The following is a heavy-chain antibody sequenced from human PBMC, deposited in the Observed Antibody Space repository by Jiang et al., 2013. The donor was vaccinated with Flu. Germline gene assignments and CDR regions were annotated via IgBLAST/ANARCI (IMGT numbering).Heavy chain of an antibody. Sequence: GGSLRLSCAASGFTFSAFWMSWVRQAPGKGLEWVATINQHGNEKYYVDSVKGRFTISRDTAKNSLYLQMTSLRAEDTAMYYCARGAYYPDYWGQGTLVTVSS. D-gene: IGHD3-22*01. J-gene: IGHJ4*02. CDR2: INQHGNEK. CDR1: GFTFSAFW. CDR3: ARGAYYPDY. V-gene: IGHV3-7*03.